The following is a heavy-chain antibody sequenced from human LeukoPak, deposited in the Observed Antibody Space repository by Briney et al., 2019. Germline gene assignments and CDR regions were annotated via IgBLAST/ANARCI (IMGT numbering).Heavy chain of an antibody. D-gene: IGHD6-6*01. CDR3: AREYSSSSGYYYGMDV. J-gene: IGHJ6*02. Sequence: GGSLRLSCAASGFTFSSYEMNWVSQAPGKGLEWVSYISSSGSTIYYADSVKGRFTISRDNAKNSLYLQMNSLRAEDTAVYYCAREYSSSSGYYYGMDVWGQGTTVTVSS. CDR2: ISSSGSTI. CDR1: GFTFSSYE. V-gene: IGHV3-48*03.